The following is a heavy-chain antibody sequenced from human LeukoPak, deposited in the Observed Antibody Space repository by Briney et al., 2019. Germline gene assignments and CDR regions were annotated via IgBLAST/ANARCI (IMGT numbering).Heavy chain of an antibody. CDR2: IRYDGSNK. D-gene: IGHD4-23*01. V-gene: IGHV3-30*02. J-gene: IGHJ4*02. CDR1: GFPFSVYG. Sequence: GGSLRLSCAASGFPFSVYGMHWVRQAPGKGLEWVAFIRYDGSNKYYGDSVKARFTISRDNSKNTLYLQMNSLRAEDTAVYHCAGYGGNSFWGQGTLVTVSS. CDR3: AGYGGNSF.